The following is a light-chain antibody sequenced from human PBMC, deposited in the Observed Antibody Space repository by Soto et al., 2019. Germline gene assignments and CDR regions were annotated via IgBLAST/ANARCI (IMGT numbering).Light chain of an antibody. CDR1: SSDVGKYDY. CDR3: NSYVAGSNV. Sequence: QSVLTRPPSASWSPGQSVTISCTGTSSDVGKYDYVSWFQHHPGKAPKLIIYEVSKRPSGVPDRFSGSKSGSTASLTVSGLQTEDEADYYCNSYVAGSNVFGTGTKVTAL. V-gene: IGLV2-8*01. CDR2: EVS. J-gene: IGLJ1*01.